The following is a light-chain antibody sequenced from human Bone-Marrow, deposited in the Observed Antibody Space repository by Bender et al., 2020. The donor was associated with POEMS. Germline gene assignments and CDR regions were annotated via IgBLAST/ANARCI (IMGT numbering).Light chain of an antibody. CDR2: GNK. CDR3: AVWDDSLNGWV. V-gene: IGLV1-40*01. CDR1: SSNIGEGYD. J-gene: IGLJ3*02. Sequence: QSVLTQPPSVSGAPGQRVTISCTGSSSNIGEGYDVHWYQQLPGTAPKLLIYGNKNRPSGVPDRLSGSTSGSSASLAITGLQADDEADYYCAVWDDSLNGWVFGGGTKLTVL.